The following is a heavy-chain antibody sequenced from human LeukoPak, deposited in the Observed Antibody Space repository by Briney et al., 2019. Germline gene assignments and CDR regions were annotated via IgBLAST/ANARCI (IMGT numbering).Heavy chain of an antibody. CDR3: ARPPYYYDSSGYYYGAFDI. V-gene: IGHV4-38-2*01. Sequence: PSETLSLTCAVSGFSISSAYFWGWIRQPPGKGLEWIGTIYHSGSTYYNPSLKSRVTISIDTSNNHFSLDLSSVTAADTAVYLCARPPYYYDSSGYYYGAFDIWGQGTMVTVSS. CDR2: IYHSGST. D-gene: IGHD3-22*01. CDR1: GFSISSAYF. J-gene: IGHJ3*02.